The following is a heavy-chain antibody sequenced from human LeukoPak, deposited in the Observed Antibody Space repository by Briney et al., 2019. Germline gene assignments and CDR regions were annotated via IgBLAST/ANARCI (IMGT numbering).Heavy chain of an antibody. V-gene: IGHV1-24*01. CDR3: ATAWDCSSASCYYYGMDV. J-gene: IGHJ6*02. D-gene: IGHD2-2*01. Sequence: ASVKVSCKVSGYTLTELSMHRVRQAPGKGHEWMGGFDPADGETIYAQKFQGRVTMTEDISTDTAYMELSSLRYEDTVVYYGATAWDCSSASCYYYGMDVWGQGTTVTVSS. CDR2: FDPADGET. CDR1: GYTLTELS.